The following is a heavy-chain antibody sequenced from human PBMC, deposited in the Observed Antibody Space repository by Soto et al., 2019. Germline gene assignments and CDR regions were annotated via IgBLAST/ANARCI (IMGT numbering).Heavy chain of an antibody. V-gene: IGHV3-23*01. J-gene: IGHJ6*02. CDR3: AKDQGYGDSFFTYYYYGMDV. D-gene: IGHD4-17*01. CDR2: ISGSGGST. CDR1: GFTFSSYA. Sequence: PGGSLRLSCAASGFTFSSYAMSWVRQAPGKGLEWVSAISGSGGSTYYADSVKGRFTISRDNSKNTLYLQMNSLRAEDTAVYYCAKDQGYGDSFFTYYYYGMDVWGQGTTVTVSS.